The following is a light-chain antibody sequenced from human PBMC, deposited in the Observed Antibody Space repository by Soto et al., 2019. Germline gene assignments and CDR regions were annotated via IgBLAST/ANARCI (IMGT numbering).Light chain of an antibody. CDR1: QNISDW. CDR3: QQYNVYWT. CDR2: KAS. Sequence: DIQMTPSPSTLSASVGDRVTITCRASQNISDWLAWYQQKPGRAPNLLIYKASTLESGVPSRFSGSGSGTEFTLTISSLQPDDFATYYCQQYNVYWTFGQGTKVDI. V-gene: IGKV1-5*03. J-gene: IGKJ1*01.